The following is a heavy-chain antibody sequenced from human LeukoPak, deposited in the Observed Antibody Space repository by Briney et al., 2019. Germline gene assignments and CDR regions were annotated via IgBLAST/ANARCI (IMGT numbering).Heavy chain of an antibody. V-gene: IGHV5-51*01. CDR2: IYPGDSDT. J-gene: IGHJ4*02. Sequence: GESLKISCKGSGYSFNSYWIGWVRQMPGKGLEWMGIIYPGDSDTRYSPSFQGQVTISADKSISTAYLQWSSLKASDAAMYYCARLPGIVATIERYFDYWGQGTLVTVSS. CDR1: GYSFNSYW. D-gene: IGHD5-12*01. CDR3: ARLPGIVATIERYFDY.